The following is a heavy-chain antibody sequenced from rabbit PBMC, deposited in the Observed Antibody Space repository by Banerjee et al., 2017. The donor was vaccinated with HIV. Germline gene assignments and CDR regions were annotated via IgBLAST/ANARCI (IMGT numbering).Heavy chain of an antibody. Sequence: QSLEESGGDLVKPGASLTLTCTASGFSFSSNYFMCWVRQAPGKGLEWIACIATDNSGSTYYASWVNGRFSISKTSSTTVTLQMTSLTAADTATYFCARDYVAYSYALDLWGPGTLVTVS. D-gene: IGHD6-1*01. CDR1: GFSFSSNYF. CDR3: ARDYVAYSYALDL. CDR2: IATDNSGST. V-gene: IGHV1S40*01. J-gene: IGHJ6*01.